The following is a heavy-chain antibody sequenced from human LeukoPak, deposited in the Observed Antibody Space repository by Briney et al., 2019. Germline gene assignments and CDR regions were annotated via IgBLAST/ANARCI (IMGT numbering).Heavy chain of an antibody. V-gene: IGHV3-23*01. CDR2: ISGSGGST. D-gene: IGHD1-1*01. Sequence: GGSPRLPCAASGFTFSSYAMSWVRQAPGKGLEWVSAISGSGGSTYYADSVKGRFTISRDNAKNSLYLQMNSLRAEDTAVYYCARDVSTRNWARNDVDYWGQGTLVTVSS. CDR1: GFTFSSYA. CDR3: ARDVSTRNWARNDVDY. J-gene: IGHJ4*02.